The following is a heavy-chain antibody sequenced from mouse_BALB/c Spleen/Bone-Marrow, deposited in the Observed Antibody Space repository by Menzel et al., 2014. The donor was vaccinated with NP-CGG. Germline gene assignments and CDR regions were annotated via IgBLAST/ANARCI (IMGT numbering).Heavy chain of an antibody. D-gene: IGHD4-1*01. CDR1: GINIKDTY. Sequence: EVQLQQSGAELVKPGASVKLSCTASGINIKDTYMHWVKQRPEQGLEWIGRIDPANGNTKYDPKFQGKATMTADTSSNTAYLQLSSLTSEDTAVYYCARWEYYAMDYWGQGTSVTVSS. V-gene: IGHV14-3*02. J-gene: IGHJ4*01. CDR2: IDPANGNT. CDR3: ARWEYYAMDY.